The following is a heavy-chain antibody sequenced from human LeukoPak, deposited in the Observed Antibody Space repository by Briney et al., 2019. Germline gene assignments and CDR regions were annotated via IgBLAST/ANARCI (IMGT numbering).Heavy chain of an antibody. V-gene: IGHV3-21*01. J-gene: IGHJ3*02. D-gene: IGHD5-18*01. Sequence: GGSLRLSCAASGFSFSRYNMNWVRQSPGKGLEWVSSHSSSAAYIYYADSLKGRFTISRDNAKNSLYLHMNSLRAEDTAVYYCARVLYSYGYTEFAFDIWGQGTMVTVSS. CDR2: HSSSAAYI. CDR3: ARVLYSYGYTEFAFDI. CDR1: GFSFSRYN.